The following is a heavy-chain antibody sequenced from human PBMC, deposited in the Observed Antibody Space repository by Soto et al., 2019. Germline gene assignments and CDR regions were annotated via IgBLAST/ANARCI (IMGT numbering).Heavy chain of an antibody. CDR3: ARLTPWYSSGWVDY. CDR1: GGSISSYY. D-gene: IGHD6-19*01. J-gene: IGHJ4*02. V-gene: IGHV4-59*01. CDR2: IYYSGST. Sequence: QVQLQESGPGLVKPSETLSLTCTVSGGSISSYYCSWIRQPPGKGLEWIGYIYYSGSTNYNPSLKSRVTISVDTSKNQFSLKLSSVTAADTAVYYCARLTPWYSSGWVDYWGQGTLVTVSS.